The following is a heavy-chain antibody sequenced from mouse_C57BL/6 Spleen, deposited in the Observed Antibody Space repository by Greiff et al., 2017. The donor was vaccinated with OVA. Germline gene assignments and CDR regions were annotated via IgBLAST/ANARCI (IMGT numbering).Heavy chain of an antibody. Sequence: EVQLQQSGPELVKPGASVKISCKASGYSFTGYYMNWVKQSPEKSLEWIGELHPSTGGTPYNQKFKAKATLTVDKSSSTAYMQLKSLTSEDSAVYYGARSWRHYFDDWGQGTTLTVSS. CDR2: LHPSTGGT. V-gene: IGHV1-42*01. CDR1: GYSFTGYY. J-gene: IGHJ2*01. CDR3: ARSWRHYFDD.